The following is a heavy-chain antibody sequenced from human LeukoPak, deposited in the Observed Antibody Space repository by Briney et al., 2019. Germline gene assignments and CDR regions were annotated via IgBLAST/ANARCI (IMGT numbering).Heavy chain of an antibody. CDR1: GYSFTNYW. J-gene: IGHJ3*02. CDR3: ARPANDFWSGYYTLDAFDI. Sequence: GESLKISCKGSGYSFTNYWIGWVRQMPGKGLEWMGIIYPGDSDTRYSPSFQGQVTISADKSISTAYLQWSSLKASDTAMYYCARPANDFWSGYYTLDAFDIWGQGTMVTVSS. CDR2: IYPGDSDT. D-gene: IGHD3-3*01. V-gene: IGHV5-51*01.